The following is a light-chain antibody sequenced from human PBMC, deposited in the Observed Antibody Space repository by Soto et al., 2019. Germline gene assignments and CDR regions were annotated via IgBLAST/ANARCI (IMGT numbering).Light chain of an antibody. CDR1: QSVSSGY. V-gene: IGKV3-20*01. J-gene: IGKJ1*01. CDR3: QQYGSSGT. CDR2: GAS. Sequence: IALTHSPGTLSLSAGARATLSCRARQSVSSGYVAWYQQKPGQAPRLLIYGASSRATGIPARFSGGGSGTEFTLTISSLQSEDFAVYYCQQYGSSGTFGQGTKVDIK.